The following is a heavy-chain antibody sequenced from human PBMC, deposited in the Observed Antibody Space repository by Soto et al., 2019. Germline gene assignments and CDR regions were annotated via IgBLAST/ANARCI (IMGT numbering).Heavy chain of an antibody. J-gene: IGHJ4*02. CDR3: ARGARGGGPLAYDY. CDR1: GGSISSYY. V-gene: IGHV4-59*01. D-gene: IGHD2-15*01. CDR2: IYYSGST. Sequence: SETLSLTCTVSGGSISSYYWSWIRQPPGKGLEWIGYIYYSGSTNYNPSLKSRVTISVATSKNQFSLKLSSVTAADTAVYYCARGARGGGPLAYDYWGQGTLVTVSS.